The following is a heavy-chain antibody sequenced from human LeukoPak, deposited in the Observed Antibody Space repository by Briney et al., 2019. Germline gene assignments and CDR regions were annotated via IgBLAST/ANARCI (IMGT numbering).Heavy chain of an antibody. CDR2: IKQDGSEK. V-gene: IGHV3-7*01. Sequence: GGSLRLSCAASRFTFSSYWMSWVRQAPEKGLEWVANIKQDGSEKYYADSVKGRFTISRDNAKNSLYLQMNSLRAEDTAVYYCARDWIIATADVFDYWGQGILVTVSS. D-gene: IGHD6-13*01. CDR3: ARDWIIATADVFDY. CDR1: RFTFSSYW. J-gene: IGHJ4*02.